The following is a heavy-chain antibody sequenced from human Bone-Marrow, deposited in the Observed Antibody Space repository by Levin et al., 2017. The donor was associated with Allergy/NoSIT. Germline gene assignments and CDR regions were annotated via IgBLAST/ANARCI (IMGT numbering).Heavy chain of an antibody. CDR1: GFRFSAFV. CDR2: IGSSEDTI. CDR3: ARVAARGASYYFYGMDV. Sequence: GESLKISCAASGFRFSAFVMNWVRQSPGKGLEWVSYIGSSEDTIFYADSVRGRFTISRDNAKSSVYLQMSSLRDEDTALYYCARVAARGASYYFYGMDVWGQGATVTVSS. D-gene: IGHD1-26*01. V-gene: IGHV3-48*02. J-gene: IGHJ6*02.